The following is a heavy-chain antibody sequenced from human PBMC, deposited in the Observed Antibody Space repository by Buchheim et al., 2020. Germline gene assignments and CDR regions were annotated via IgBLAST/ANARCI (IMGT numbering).Heavy chain of an antibody. Sequence: EVQLVESGGGLVQPGGSLRLSCAASGFTFSSYSMNWVRQAPGKGLEWVSYIISSSSTIYYADSVKGRFTISRDNAKNLLYLQMNSLRAEDTAVYYCARDVAYGDYGGIFDYWGQGTL. CDR3: ARDVAYGDYGGIFDY. V-gene: IGHV3-48*01. CDR1: GFTFSSYS. J-gene: IGHJ4*02. D-gene: IGHD4-17*01. CDR2: IISSSSTI.